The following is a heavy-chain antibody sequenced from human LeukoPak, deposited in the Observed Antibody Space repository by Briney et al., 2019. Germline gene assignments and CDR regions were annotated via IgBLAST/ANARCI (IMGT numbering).Heavy chain of an antibody. V-gene: IGHV4-39*01. Sequence: PSETLSLTCTISGGSISSTNSYWGWIRQTPGKGLEWIGTVFYSGRTFDNPSLNSRVSISGDTSTNQFSLRLNSVTAADTAVYLEASSAWSHMDVWGKGTTVIVSS. CDR1: GGSISSTNSY. D-gene: IGHD1-26*01. CDR2: VFYSGRT. J-gene: IGHJ6*03. CDR3: ASSAWSHMDV.